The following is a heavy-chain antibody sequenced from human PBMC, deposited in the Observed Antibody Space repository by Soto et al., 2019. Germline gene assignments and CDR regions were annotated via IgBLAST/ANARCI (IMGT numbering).Heavy chain of an antibody. J-gene: IGHJ3*02. CDR2: IYYSGST. Sequence: PSETLSLTCAVSGGSISSGGYYWSWIRQFPGKGLEWIGYIYYSGSTYYNSALKSRVTISVDRSKNQFSLKLSSVTAADTAFYYCAIPMYGSSVSQDAFEIWGQGTMVT. CDR1: GGSISSGGYY. CDR3: AIPMYGSSVSQDAFEI. V-gene: IGHV4-31*11. D-gene: IGHD2-21*01.